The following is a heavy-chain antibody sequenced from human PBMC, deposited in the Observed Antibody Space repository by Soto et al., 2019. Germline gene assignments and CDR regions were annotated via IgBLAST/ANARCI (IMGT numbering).Heavy chain of an antibody. CDR3: ARGKSYYGSGKGIYDYYSLDV. D-gene: IGHD3-10*01. V-gene: IGHV1-69*17. J-gene: IGHJ6*02. CDR2: VIPVFGLA. CDR1: GGTFSSYA. Sequence: QVQLVQSGAEVKKPGSSVKVSCKSSGGTFSSYAISWVRQAPGQGLEWMGGVIPVFGLATYAQKVQGRVTITADKSTKTAYMEVSSLRSEETAVYYCARGKSYYGSGKGIYDYYSLDVWGQGTTVTVSS.